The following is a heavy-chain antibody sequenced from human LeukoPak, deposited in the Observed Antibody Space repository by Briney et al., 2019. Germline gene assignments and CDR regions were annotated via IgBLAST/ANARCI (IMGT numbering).Heavy chain of an antibody. CDR2: INHSGST. CDR3: ARGSGWYRGPYYYYYMDV. Sequence: PGGSLRLSCAASGFTVSSNYMSWVRQAPGKGLEWIGEINHSGSTNYNPSLKSRVTISVDTSKNQFSLKLSSVTAADTAVYYCARGSGWYRGPYYYYYMDVWGKGTTVTVSS. D-gene: IGHD6-19*01. CDR1: GFTVSSNY. J-gene: IGHJ6*03. V-gene: IGHV4-34*01.